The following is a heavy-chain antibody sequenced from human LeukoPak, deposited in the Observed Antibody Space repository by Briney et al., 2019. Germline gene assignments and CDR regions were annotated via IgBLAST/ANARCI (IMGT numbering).Heavy chain of an antibody. D-gene: IGHD4-17*01. CDR3: ARAPPRYGYFDY. J-gene: IGHJ4*02. CDR1: GGSISSYY. Sequence: SETLSLTCTVSGGSISSYYWSWIRQPPGKGLEWIGYIYYSGSTNYNPSLKSRVTISVDTSKNQFSLKLSSVTAADTAVYCCARAPPRYGYFDYWGQGTLVTVSS. CDR2: IYYSGST. V-gene: IGHV4-59*01.